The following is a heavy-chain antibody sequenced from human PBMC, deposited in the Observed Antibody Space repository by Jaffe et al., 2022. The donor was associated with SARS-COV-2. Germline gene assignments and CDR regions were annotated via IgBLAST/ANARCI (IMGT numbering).Heavy chain of an antibody. D-gene: IGHD3-10*01. Sequence: QVQLQESGPGLVKPSETLSLTCTVSGGSVSSGSYYWSWIRQPPGKGLEWIGYIYYSGSTNYNPSLKSRVTISVDTSKNQFSLKLSSVTAADTAVYYCARAPYYYGSGSYFQVSYYYYMDVWGKGTTVTVSS. CDR1: GGSVSSGSYY. V-gene: IGHV4-61*01. CDR3: ARAPYYYGSGSYFQVSYYYYMDV. CDR2: IYYSGST. J-gene: IGHJ6*03.